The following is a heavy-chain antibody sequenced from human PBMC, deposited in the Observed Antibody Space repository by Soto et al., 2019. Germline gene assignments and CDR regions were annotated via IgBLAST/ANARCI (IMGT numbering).Heavy chain of an antibody. Sequence: EVQLLDSGGGLVQPGGSLRLSCAASGFTFSNYAMSWARQAPGKGLEWVSGVGGSGDSTYYADSVKGRFTISRDNSKDTLYLQMNSPRAEDTAVYYCAKRPLGYCRRGSCYPPHYFDYWGQGTLVTVSS. CDR1: GFTFSNYA. CDR2: VGGSGDST. D-gene: IGHD2-15*01. J-gene: IGHJ4*02. V-gene: IGHV3-23*01. CDR3: AKRPLGYCRRGSCYPPHYFDY.